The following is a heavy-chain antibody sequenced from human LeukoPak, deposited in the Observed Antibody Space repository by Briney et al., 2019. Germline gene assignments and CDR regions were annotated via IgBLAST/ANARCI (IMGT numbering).Heavy chain of an antibody. CDR2: IYYSGST. D-gene: IGHD3-9*01. CDR1: GGSISSSSYY. J-gene: IGHJ4*02. Sequence: SETLSLTCTVSGGSISSSSYYWGWIRQPPGKGLEWIGSIYYSGSTYYNPSLKSRVTISVDTSKNQFSLKLSSVTAADTAVYYCAGLRYFDWLTCDYWGQGTLVTVSS. CDR3: AGLRYFDWLTCDY. V-gene: IGHV4-39*07.